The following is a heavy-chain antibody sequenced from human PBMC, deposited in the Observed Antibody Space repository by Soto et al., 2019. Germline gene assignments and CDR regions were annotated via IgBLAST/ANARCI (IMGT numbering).Heavy chain of an antibody. CDR2: IYYSGST. Sequence: SETLSLTCSVSGDCISSSSYFWGWIRQPPGKGLEWIGSIYYSGSTYYNPSLKSRVTVSVDTSKNQFSLKLSSVTAADTAVYYCARHPSDFWFDPWGQGTLVTVSS. CDR1: GDCISSSSYF. V-gene: IGHV4-39*01. D-gene: IGHD2-21*02. CDR3: ARHPSDFWFDP. J-gene: IGHJ5*02.